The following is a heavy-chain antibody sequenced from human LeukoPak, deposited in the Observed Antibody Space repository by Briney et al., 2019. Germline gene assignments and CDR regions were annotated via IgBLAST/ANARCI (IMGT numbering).Heavy chain of an antibody. D-gene: IGHD1-1*01. V-gene: IGHV3-7*01. Sequence: GGSLRLSCAASGFTFSSYWMTWVRQAPRKGLEWVANMNQDGSEEYYVDSVKGRFTISRDNAKNSLYLQMNSLRGEDTAVYYCAGRTARGLDVWGKGTTVTVSS. J-gene: IGHJ6*04. CDR1: GFTFSSYW. CDR3: AGRTARGLDV. CDR2: MNQDGSEE.